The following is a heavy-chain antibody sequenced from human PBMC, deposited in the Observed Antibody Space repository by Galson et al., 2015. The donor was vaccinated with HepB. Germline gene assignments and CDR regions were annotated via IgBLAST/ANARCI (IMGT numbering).Heavy chain of an antibody. Sequence: SVKVSCKASGYTFTSYAMNWVRQAPGQGLEWMGWINTNTGNPTYAQGFTGRFVFSLDASVSTAYLQISSLKAEDTAVYYCARDRRLVLDYYGMDVWGQGTTVTVSS. CDR3: ARDRRLVLDYYGMDV. D-gene: IGHD6-19*01. CDR2: INTNTGNP. V-gene: IGHV7-4-1*02. CDR1: GYTFTSYA. J-gene: IGHJ6*02.